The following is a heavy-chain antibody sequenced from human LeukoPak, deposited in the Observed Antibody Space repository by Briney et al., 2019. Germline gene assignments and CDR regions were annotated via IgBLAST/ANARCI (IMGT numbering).Heavy chain of an antibody. D-gene: IGHD2-2*01. CDR1: GYTFTSYG. V-gene: IGHV1-18*01. CDR3: AREAYLNWFDP. Sequence: GASVKVSCKASGYTFTSYGITWVRQAPGQGLEVLGWISTFNGHTNYSQNVQGRVTMTTDRSTRTVYMELRSLRSDDTAVYYCAREAYLNWFDPWGQGTLVTVSS. CDR2: ISTFNGHT. J-gene: IGHJ5*02.